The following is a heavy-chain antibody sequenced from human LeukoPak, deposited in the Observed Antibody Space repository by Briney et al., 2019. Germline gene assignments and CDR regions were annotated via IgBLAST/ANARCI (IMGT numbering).Heavy chain of an antibody. Sequence: SETLSLTCAVHGGPFSGYCWNWIRQSPGKGLEWIGEINHSGSTNYNPSLKSRVTMSVDTSKNQFSLRLSSMTAADTARYYCARGSFYDSSGYSDYYFYHYMDVWGTGTTVAVSS. CDR1: GGPFSGYC. CDR2: INHSGST. D-gene: IGHD3-22*01. J-gene: IGHJ6*03. CDR3: ARGSFYDSSGYSDYYFYHYMDV. V-gene: IGHV4-34*01.